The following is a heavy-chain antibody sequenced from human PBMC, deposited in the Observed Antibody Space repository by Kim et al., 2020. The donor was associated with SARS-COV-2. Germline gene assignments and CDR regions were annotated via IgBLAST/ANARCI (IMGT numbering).Heavy chain of an antibody. D-gene: IGHD3-10*01. J-gene: IGHJ5*02. Sequence: GGSLRLSCAASGFTFNTQAMTWVRQASGKGLEWISTISADDDSTYYADSVKGRFTISRDNSRNTVSLQMNSLRVEDTAVYYCARGIKFLWFGDSVPSWGRGTLVTVSS. CDR1: GFTFNTQA. V-gene: IGHV3-23*01. CDR2: ISADDDST. CDR3: ARGIKFLWFGDSVPS.